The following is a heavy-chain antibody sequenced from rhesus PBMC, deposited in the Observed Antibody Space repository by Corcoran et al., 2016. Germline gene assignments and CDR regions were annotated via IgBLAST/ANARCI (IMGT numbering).Heavy chain of an antibody. D-gene: IGHD1-1*01. V-gene: IGHV3-201*01. CDR2: ISWDGGST. J-gene: IGHJ6*01. CDR1: GFTFDDYA. CDR3: AKDIVWNSRGGGLDS. Sequence: EVQLVESGGGVVQPGGSLRLSCAASGFTFDDYAMHWVRQAPGKGLEWVSAISWDGGSTGTAASVKGRFTISRDNAKNSMYLQMDRLIAEDTALYCCAKDIVWNSRGGGLDSWGQGVVVTVSS.